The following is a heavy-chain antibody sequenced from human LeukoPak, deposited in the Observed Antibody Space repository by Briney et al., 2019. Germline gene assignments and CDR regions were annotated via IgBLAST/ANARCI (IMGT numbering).Heavy chain of an antibody. V-gene: IGHV1-18*01. CDR3: ARDKTRITIFGVVIDY. CDR2: ISAYNGNT. CDR1: GGTFSSYA. D-gene: IGHD3-3*01. Sequence: ASVKVSCKASGGTFSSYAISWVRQAPGQGLEWMGWISAYNGNTNYAQKLQGRVTMTTDTSTCTAYMELRSLRSDDTAVYYCARDKTRITIFGVVIDYWGQGTLVTVSS. J-gene: IGHJ4*02.